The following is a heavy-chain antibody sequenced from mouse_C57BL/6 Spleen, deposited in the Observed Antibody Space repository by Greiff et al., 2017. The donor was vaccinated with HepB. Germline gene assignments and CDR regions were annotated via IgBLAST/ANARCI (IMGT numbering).Heavy chain of an antibody. V-gene: IGHV5-16*01. D-gene: IGHD2-5*01. CDR2: INYDGSST. CDR3: ARDSYYSNYAMDY. J-gene: IGHJ4*01. Sequence: EVKLVESEGGLVQPGRSMKLSCTASGFTFSDYYMAWVRQVPEKGLEWVANINYDGSSTYYHDSLKSRFIISRDNAKNILYLQMSSLKSEDTATYYCARDSYYSNYAMDYWGQGTSVTVSS. CDR1: GFTFSDYY.